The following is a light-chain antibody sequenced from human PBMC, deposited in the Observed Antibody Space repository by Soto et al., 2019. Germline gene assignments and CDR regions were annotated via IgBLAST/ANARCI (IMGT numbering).Light chain of an antibody. V-gene: IGKV1-39*01. Sequence: IEVTQSPSSLAASLGDRVTITCRASQTIGTYVNWYRQKSGAAPELLIYDASTLQSGVPSRFRGGASGTDFTLTISSLQPEDFGTYYCQQSYSSPPFFGGGTKVDIK. CDR2: DAS. CDR3: QQSYSSPPF. CDR1: QTIGTY. J-gene: IGKJ4*01.